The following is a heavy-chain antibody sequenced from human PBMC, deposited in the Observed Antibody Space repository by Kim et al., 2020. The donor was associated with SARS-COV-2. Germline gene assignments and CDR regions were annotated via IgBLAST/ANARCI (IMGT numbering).Heavy chain of an antibody. Sequence: DYNKSFKSRVTIAIDTSKNQLSLRLTSVTAADTAVYYCARRCGQYYGLVVWGQGTTVTVSS. CDR3: ARRCGQYYGLVV. V-gene: IGHV4-34*01. D-gene: IGHD2-21*01. J-gene: IGHJ6*02.